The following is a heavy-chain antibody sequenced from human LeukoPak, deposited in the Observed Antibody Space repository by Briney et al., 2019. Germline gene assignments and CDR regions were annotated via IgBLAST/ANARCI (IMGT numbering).Heavy chain of an antibody. Sequence: SETLSLTCTVSGGSIISTTYYWGWIRQPPGEGLEWIGSIDYSGSTYNPSLKSRVTISVGTSKNQFSLNLSSVTAADTAVYSCARASGSSWYERRLHAYYYYMDVWGKGTTVTVSS. CDR3: ARASGSSWYERRLHAYYYYMDV. D-gene: IGHD6-13*01. CDR2: IDYSGST. CDR1: GGSIISTTYY. J-gene: IGHJ6*03. V-gene: IGHV4-39*07.